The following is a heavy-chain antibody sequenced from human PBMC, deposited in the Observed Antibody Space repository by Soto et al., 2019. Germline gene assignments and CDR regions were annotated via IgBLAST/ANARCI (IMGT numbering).Heavy chain of an antibody. CDR3: AKYFNTGTSSTYDS. D-gene: IGHD1-7*01. CDR2: ILGTGDRV. V-gene: IGHV3-23*01. CDR1: GVAFNTYG. Sequence: GGSLRLSCATSGVAFNTYGMAWVRQAAGKGRAWVSAILGTGDRVSYVSPLKGRFTISRDNSKNTLYLQMNSLRADDTAIYYCAKYFNTGTSSTYDSWGQGTLVTVSS. J-gene: IGHJ4*02.